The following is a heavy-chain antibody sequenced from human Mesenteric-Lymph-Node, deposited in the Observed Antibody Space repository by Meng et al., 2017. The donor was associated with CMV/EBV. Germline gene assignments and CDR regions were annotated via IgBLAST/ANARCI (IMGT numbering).Heavy chain of an antibody. D-gene: IGHD6-19*01. CDR3: AKAPYSSGWYAPLDH. Sequence: SLKISCAASGFTFNDYAMHWVRQAPGKGLEWVSGISWNSGSIDYADSVKGRFTISRDNAKKSLSLQMNRLTAEDTALYYCAKAPYSSGWYAPLDHWGQGTLVTVSS. J-gene: IGHJ4*02. V-gene: IGHV3-9*01. CDR2: ISWNSGSI. CDR1: GFTFNDYA.